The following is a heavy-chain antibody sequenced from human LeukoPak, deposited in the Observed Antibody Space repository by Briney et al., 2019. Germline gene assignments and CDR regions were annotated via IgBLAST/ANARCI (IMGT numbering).Heavy chain of an antibody. J-gene: IGHJ3*02. D-gene: IGHD3-10*01. CDR3: ARRMIMVRDAFDR. CDR1: GGSVTSNNFH. V-gene: IGHV4-39*07. Sequence: SETLSLTCNVSGGSVTSNNFHWGWIRQPPGKGLEWIGIIYNIRTTSYSPSLKSRVTISVDTSKNQFSLKMTSMTAADTAMYFCARRMIMVRDAFDRWXPGTMVTVSS. CDR2: IYNIRTT.